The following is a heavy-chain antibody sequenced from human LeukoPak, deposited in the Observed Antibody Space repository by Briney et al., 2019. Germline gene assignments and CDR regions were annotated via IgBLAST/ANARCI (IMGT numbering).Heavy chain of an antibody. D-gene: IGHD3-10*01. CDR2: IYTSGST. V-gene: IGHV4-4*07. Sequence: SETLSLTCTVSGGSISSYYWSWIRQPAGKGLEWIGRIYTSGSTNYNPSLKSRVTMSVDTSKNQFSLKLSSETAADTAVYYCARVLKYGSGSCYPPYYYYGMDVWGQGTTVTVSS. J-gene: IGHJ6*02. CDR1: GGSISSYY. CDR3: ARVLKYGSGSCYPPYYYYGMDV.